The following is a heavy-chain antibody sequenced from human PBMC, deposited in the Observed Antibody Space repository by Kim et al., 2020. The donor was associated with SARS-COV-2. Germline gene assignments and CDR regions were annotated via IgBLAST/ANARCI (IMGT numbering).Heavy chain of an antibody. CDR1: GFTVSSNY. CDR3: ARGRAWGGYYYDSSGYYYPADDDAFDI. D-gene: IGHD3-22*01. J-gene: IGHJ3*02. CDR2: IYSGGST. V-gene: IGHV3-53*01. Sequence: GGSLRLSCAASGFTVSSNYMSWVRQAPGKGLEWVSVIYSGGSTYYADSVKGRFTISRDNSKNTLYLQMNSLRAEDTAVYYCARGRAWGGYYYDSSGYYYPADDDAFDIWGQGTMVTVSS.